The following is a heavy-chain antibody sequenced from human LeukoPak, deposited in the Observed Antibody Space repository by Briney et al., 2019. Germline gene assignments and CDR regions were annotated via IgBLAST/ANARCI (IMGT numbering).Heavy chain of an antibody. J-gene: IGHJ6*03. CDR1: GGTFSSYA. D-gene: IGHD2-21*01. CDR3: ARGLASYMDV. Sequence: ASVKVSCKSSGGTFSSYAISWVRQAPGQGLEGMGGSIPIFGTANYAQKFQGRVTMTRDMSTSTVYMELSSLRSEDTAVYYCARGLASYMDVWGKGTTVTVSS. CDR2: SIPIFGTA. V-gene: IGHV1-69*05.